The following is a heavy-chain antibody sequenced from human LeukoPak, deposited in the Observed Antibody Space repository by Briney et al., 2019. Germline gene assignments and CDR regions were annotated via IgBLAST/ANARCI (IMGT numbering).Heavy chain of an antibody. CDR3: AREGYSSNWYDY. Sequence: SETLSLTCSVSGGSISSYYWSWIRQPPGKGLEWIGYISYTGTTNYNPSLKSRVTISVDTSKNQFSLELRSVTAADTAVYYCAREGYSSNWYDYWGQGTLVTVSS. CDR2: ISYTGTT. V-gene: IGHV4-59*01. D-gene: IGHD6-13*01. J-gene: IGHJ5*01. CDR1: GGSISSYY.